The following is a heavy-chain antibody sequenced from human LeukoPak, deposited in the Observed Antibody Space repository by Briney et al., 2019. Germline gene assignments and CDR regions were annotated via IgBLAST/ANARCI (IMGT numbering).Heavy chain of an antibody. J-gene: IGHJ6*02. CDR3: ARDRSVRYFDWLSDYYYGMDV. V-gene: IGHV4-59*01. CDR2: IYYSGST. D-gene: IGHD3-9*01. CDR1: GGSISSYY. Sequence: SETLSLTCTVSGGSISSYYWSWIRQPPGKGLEWIGYIYYSGSTNYNPSLKSRVTISVDTSKNQFSLKLSPETAADTAVYYCARDRSVRYFDWLSDYYYGMDVWGQGTTVTVSS.